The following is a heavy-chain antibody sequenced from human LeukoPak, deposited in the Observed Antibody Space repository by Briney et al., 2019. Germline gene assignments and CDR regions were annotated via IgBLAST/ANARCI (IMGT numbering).Heavy chain of an antibody. CDR2: IYYSGST. D-gene: IGHD1-26*01. CDR3: ARGATGGTVYSAADY. V-gene: IGHV4-39*07. J-gene: IGHJ4*02. Sequence: SETLSLTCTVSGGSISSNHYYWGWIRQPPGKGLEWIGSIYYSGSTYYNPSLKSRVTISVDTSKNQFSLNLSSVTAADTAVYYCARGATGGTVYSAADYWGQGTLVTVSS. CDR1: GGSISSNHYY.